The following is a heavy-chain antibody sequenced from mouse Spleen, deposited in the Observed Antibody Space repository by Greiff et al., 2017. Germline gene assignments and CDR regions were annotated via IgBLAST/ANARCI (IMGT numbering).Heavy chain of an antibody. CDR2: ISSGGGNT. V-gene: IGHV5-9*04. J-gene: IGHJ2*01. Sequence: DVKLVESGGGLVKLGGSLKLSCAASGFTFSSYAMSWVRQTPEKRLEWVATISSGGGNTYYPDSVKGRFTISRDNAKNTLYLQMSSLKSEDTAMYYCARKTTVFDYWGQGTTLTVSS. CDR3: ARKTTVFDY. CDR1: GFTFSSYA. D-gene: IGHD1-1*01.